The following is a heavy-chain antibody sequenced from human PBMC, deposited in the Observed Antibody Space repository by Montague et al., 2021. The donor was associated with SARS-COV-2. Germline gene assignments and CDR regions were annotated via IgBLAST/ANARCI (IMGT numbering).Heavy chain of an antibody. V-gene: IGHV4-59*02. CDR2: IYSSGST. J-gene: IGHJ4*02. CDR1: SGSVSSDY. Sequence: SETLSLTCSVPSGSVSSDYWSWIRQPPGKGLEWIGYIYSSGSTSYNPSLKSRVTISIDTSKNQFSLRLSSVTAADTAVYYCARTGDAYTRYYFDYWGQGTLVNVSS. D-gene: IGHD5-24*01. CDR3: ARTGDAYTRYYFDY.